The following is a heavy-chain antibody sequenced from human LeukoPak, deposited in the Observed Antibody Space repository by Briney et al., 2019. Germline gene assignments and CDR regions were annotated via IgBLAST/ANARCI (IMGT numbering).Heavy chain of an antibody. J-gene: IGHJ4*02. CDR3: AREGAGYSSSWYEGD. CDR2: IIPISGTA. V-gene: IGHV1-69*05. Sequence: SVKVSCKASGGTFSSYAISWVRQAPGQGLEWMGGIIPISGTANYAQKFQGRVTITTDESTSTAYMELSSLRSEDTAVYYCAREGAGYSSSWYEGDWGQGTLVTVSS. D-gene: IGHD6-13*01. CDR1: GGTFSSYA.